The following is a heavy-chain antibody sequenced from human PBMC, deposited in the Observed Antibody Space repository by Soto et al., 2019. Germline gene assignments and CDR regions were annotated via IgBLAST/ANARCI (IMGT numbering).Heavy chain of an antibody. J-gene: IGHJ5*02. CDR1: GFTFSSDG. CDR2: IWYDGSNK. Sequence: QVQLVESGGGVVQPGRSLRLSCAASGFTFSSDGMHWVRQPPGKGLEWVAVIWYDGSNKYYADSVKGRFTISRDDSKNXXYLQMNSLRAEDTAVYYCARGGGIELAVIGNWFDPWGQGTLVTVSS. D-gene: IGHD6-19*01. V-gene: IGHV3-33*01. CDR3: ARGGGIELAVIGNWFDP.